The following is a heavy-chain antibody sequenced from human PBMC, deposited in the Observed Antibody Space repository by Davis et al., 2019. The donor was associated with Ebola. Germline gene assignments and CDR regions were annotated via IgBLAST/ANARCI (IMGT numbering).Heavy chain of an antibody. Sequence: SETLSLTCTVSGGSISSYYWSWIRQPPGKGLEWIGYIYYSGSTYYNPSLKSRVTISVDTSKNQFSLKLSSVTAADTAVYYCARGDYYDSSGYYYEDWGQGTLVTVSS. CDR1: GGSISSYY. D-gene: IGHD3-22*01. CDR2: IYYSGST. J-gene: IGHJ4*02. V-gene: IGHV4-59*12. CDR3: ARGDYYDSSGYYYED.